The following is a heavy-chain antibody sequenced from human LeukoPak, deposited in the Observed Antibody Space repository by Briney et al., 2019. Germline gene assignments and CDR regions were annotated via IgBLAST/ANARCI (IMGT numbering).Heavy chain of an antibody. D-gene: IGHD3-3*01. CDR2: IYNSGST. J-gene: IGHJ4*02. CDR1: GGSISTYY. V-gene: IGHV4-59*12. CDR3: GSYDFWSGYFGY. Sequence: SETLSLTCTVSGGSISTYYWSWIRQPPGKGLEWIGHIYNSGSTNYSPSLKSRVTISVDTPKNQFSLKLSSVTAADTAVYYCGSYDFWSGYFGYWGQGTLVTVSS.